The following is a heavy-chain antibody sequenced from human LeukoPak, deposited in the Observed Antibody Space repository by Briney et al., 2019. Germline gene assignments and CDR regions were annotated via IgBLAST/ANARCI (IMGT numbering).Heavy chain of an antibody. CDR2: IIPIFGTA. V-gene: IGHV1-69*05. J-gene: IGHJ1*01. D-gene: IGHD5-24*01. Sequence: ASVKVSCKASGYTYTSYDINWVRQATGQGLEWMGRIIPIFGTANYAQKFQGRVTITMDESTSTAYMELSSLRSEDTAVSYCARDGEGYNYVKGYFQHWGQGTLVTVSS. CDR3: ARDGEGYNYVKGYFQH. CDR1: GYTYTSYD.